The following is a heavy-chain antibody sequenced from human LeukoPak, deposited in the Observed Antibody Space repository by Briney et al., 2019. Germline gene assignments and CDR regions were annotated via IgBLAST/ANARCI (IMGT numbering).Heavy chain of an antibody. CDR3: ANDMSGWTFFDY. CDR1: GFTFSSYG. V-gene: IGHV3-30*02. CDR2: IRYDGSNE. D-gene: IGHD6-19*01. Sequence: GGSLRLSCAASGFTFSSYGRHWVRQAPGKGLEWVAFIRYDGSNEYYADSVKGRFTISRDHSKNTLYLQMNSLRAEPTAVYYCANDMSGWTFFDYWGQGTLVTVSS. J-gene: IGHJ4*02.